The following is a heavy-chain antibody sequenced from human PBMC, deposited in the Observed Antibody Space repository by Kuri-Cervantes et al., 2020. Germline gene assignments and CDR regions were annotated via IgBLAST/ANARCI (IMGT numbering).Heavy chain of an antibody. Sequence: GESLKISCAASGFTFSSYGMHWVRQAPGKGLEWVAVIWYDGSNKYYADSVKGRFTISRDNSKNTLYLQMNSLRAEDTAVYYCAKGGVVRGVIINYYYYGMDGWGQGTTVTVSS. J-gene: IGHJ6*02. CDR1: GFTFSSYG. CDR2: IWYDGSNK. D-gene: IGHD3-10*01. V-gene: IGHV3-33*06. CDR3: AKGGVVRGVIINYYYYGMDG.